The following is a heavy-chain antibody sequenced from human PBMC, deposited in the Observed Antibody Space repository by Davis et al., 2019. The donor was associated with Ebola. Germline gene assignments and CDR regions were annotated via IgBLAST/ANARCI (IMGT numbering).Heavy chain of an antibody. CDR1: GGSFSGYY. Sequence: PSETLSLTCAVYGGSFSGYYWSWIRQPPGKGLEWIGEINHSGSTNYNPSLKSRVTISVDTSKNQFSLKLSSVTAADTAVYYCARGRPHYYDSSGYYYVFDYWGQGTLVTVSS. CDR3: ARGRPHYYDSSGYYYVFDY. CDR2: INHSGST. V-gene: IGHV4-34*01. D-gene: IGHD3-22*01. J-gene: IGHJ4*02.